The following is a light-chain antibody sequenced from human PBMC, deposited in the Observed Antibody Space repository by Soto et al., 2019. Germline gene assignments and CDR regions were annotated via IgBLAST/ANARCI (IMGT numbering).Light chain of an antibody. J-gene: IGKJ1*01. Sequence: DIVMTQSPDSLAVSLGERATINCKSSQSVLYSSNNKNYLAWYQQKPGQPPKLLIYWASTRESGVPDRFSGSGSGTEFTLTIGSLQSEDFAVYYCQQYNNWPPWTFGQGTKVDIK. CDR2: WAS. V-gene: IGKV4-1*01. CDR1: QSVLYSSNNKNY. CDR3: QQYNNWPPWT.